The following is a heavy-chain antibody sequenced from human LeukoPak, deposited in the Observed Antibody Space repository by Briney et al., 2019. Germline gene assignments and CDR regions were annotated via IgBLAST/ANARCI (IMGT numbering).Heavy chain of an antibody. D-gene: IGHD3-3*01. Sequence: GGSLRLSCEASGFTFSHYAMHWVRQAPGKGLERVAVMSSDGNKNYYADSVKGRFTISRDNSKDTLYLEMHSLIREDTAVYYCARDLRGDYDFWSGRFPIDWGRGTLVTVPS. V-gene: IGHV3-30*04. J-gene: IGHJ4*02. CDR2: MSSDGNKN. CDR1: GFTFSHYA. CDR3: ARDLRGDYDFWSGRFPID.